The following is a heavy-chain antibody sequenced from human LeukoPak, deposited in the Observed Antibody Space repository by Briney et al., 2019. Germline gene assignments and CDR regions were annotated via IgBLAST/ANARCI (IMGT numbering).Heavy chain of an antibody. Sequence: GASVKVSCKASGGTFSSYAISWVRQAPGQGLEWMGRIIPIFGTANYAQKFQGRVTITTDKSTSTAYMELSSLRSEDTAVYYCARDRLPYGDELYFDYWGQGTLVTVSS. CDR2: IIPIFGTA. V-gene: IGHV1-69*05. J-gene: IGHJ4*02. CDR1: GGTFSSYA. D-gene: IGHD4-17*01. CDR3: ARDRLPYGDELYFDY.